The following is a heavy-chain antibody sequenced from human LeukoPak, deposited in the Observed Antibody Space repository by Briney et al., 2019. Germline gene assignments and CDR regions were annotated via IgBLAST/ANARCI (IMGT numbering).Heavy chain of an antibody. V-gene: IGHV3-30*03. CDR1: GFTFSSYG. CDR2: ISYDGSNK. J-gene: IGHJ4*02. D-gene: IGHD2-15*01. Sequence: PGGSLRLSCAATGFTFSSYGMHWVRQAPGKGLEWVAVISYDGSNKYYADSVKGRFTISRDNSKNTLYLQMNSLRAEDTAVYYCARDCSGGSCYGFDYWGQGTLVTVSS. CDR3: ARDCSGGSCYGFDY.